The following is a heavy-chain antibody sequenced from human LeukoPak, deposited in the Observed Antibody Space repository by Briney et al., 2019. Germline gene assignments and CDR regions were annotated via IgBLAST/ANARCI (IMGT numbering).Heavy chain of an antibody. J-gene: IGHJ5*02. CDR1: GGSISSYY. Sequence: SETLSLTCTVSGGSISSYYWSWIRQPPGKGLEWIGYIYYSGSTNYNPSLKSRVTISVDTSKNQFSLKLSSVTAADTAVYYCARHVRKRGIAAAGSPGWFDPWGQGTLVTVSS. V-gene: IGHV4-59*01. D-gene: IGHD6-13*01. CDR2: IYYSGST. CDR3: ARHVRKRGIAAAGSPGWFDP.